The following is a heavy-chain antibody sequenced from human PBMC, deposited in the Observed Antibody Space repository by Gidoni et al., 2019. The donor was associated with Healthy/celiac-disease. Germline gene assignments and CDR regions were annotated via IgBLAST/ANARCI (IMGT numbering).Heavy chain of an antibody. D-gene: IGHD5-12*01. Sequence: QVQLPQWGAGLLKPSETLSLTCDVDGGSFSGYYWSWIRQPPGKGLEWIGEINHSGSTNYNPSLKSRVTISVDTSKNQCSLKLSSVTAADTAVYYCARGGYSGYGYWGQGTLVTVSS. CDR2: INHSGST. V-gene: IGHV4-34*01. J-gene: IGHJ4*02. CDR1: GGSFSGYY. CDR3: ARGGYSGYGY.